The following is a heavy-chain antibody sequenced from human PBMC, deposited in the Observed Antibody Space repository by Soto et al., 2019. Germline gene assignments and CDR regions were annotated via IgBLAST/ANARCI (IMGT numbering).Heavy chain of an antibody. V-gene: IGHV3-21*01. CDR2: ISSSSSYI. Sequence: GGSLRLSCAASGFTFSSYSMNWVRQAPGKGLEWVSSISSSSSYIYYADSVKGRFTISRDNAKNSLYLQMNSLRAEDTAVYYCARVGNTAMVLWSFFDYWGQGTLVTVS. J-gene: IGHJ4*02. D-gene: IGHD5-18*01. CDR1: GFTFSSYS. CDR3: ARVGNTAMVLWSFFDY.